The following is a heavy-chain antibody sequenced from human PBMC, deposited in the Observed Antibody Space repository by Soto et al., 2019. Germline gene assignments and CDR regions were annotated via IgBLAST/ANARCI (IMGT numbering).Heavy chain of an antibody. CDR3: AKQESNWKDHFDY. Sequence: QVQLVESGGGVVQPGRSLRLSCAASGFSFSSYGMHWVRQAPGKGLEWVAMISYDGTDEYYADSVKGRFTISRDNFKNAVYLQMNSVRAEDTAVCYCAKQESNWKDHFDYWGQGTLVTVSS. J-gene: IGHJ4*02. V-gene: IGHV3-30*18. D-gene: IGHD1-20*01. CDR1: GFSFSSYG. CDR2: ISYDGTDE.